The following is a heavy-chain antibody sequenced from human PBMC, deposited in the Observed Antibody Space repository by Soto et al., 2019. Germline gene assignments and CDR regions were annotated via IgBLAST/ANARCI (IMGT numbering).Heavy chain of an antibody. CDR1: GFTFRSYG. Sequence: GESLRLSCAASGFTFRSYGMHWVRQAPGKGLEWVAVISYDGSNKYYADSVKGRFTISRDNSKNTLYLQMNSLRAEDTAVYYCAKWGGARVASYFGMDGWGQGTTDTDSS. CDR2: ISYDGSNK. D-gene: IGHD1-26*01. J-gene: IGHJ6*02. CDR3: AKWGGARVASYFGMDG. V-gene: IGHV3-30*18.